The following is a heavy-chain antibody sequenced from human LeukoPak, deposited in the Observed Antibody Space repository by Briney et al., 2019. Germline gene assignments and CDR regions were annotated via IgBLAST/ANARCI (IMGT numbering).Heavy chain of an antibody. CDR3: ASGYDSSGYYSVYD. CDR1: GGTFSSYA. D-gene: IGHD3-22*01. J-gene: IGHJ4*02. V-gene: IGHV1-69*04. Sequence: ASVKGSCKASGGTFSSYAISWVRQAPGQGLEWMGRIIPILGIANYAQKFQGRVTITADKSTSTAYMELSSLRSEDTAVYYCASGYDSSGYYSVYDWGQGTLVTVSS. CDR2: IIPILGIA.